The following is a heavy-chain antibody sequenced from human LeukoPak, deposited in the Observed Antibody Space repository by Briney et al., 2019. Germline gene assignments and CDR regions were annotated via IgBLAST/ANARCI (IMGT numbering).Heavy chain of an antibody. CDR1: GHTFTSYG. CDR3: ARVSFMVRGVSTRHYFDY. J-gene: IGHJ4*02. V-gene: IGHV1-8*01. D-gene: IGHD3-10*01. CDR2: MNPNSGDT. Sequence: ASVKVSCKASGHTFTSYGIDWVQQATGDGLERMGWMNPNSGDTGYAQKFQGRVTMTRNTSISTAYMELSSLRSEDTAVYYCARVSFMVRGVSTRHYFDYWGKGTLVTVSS.